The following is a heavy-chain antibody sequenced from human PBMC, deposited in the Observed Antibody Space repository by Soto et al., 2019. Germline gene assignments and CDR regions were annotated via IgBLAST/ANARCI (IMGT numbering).Heavy chain of an antibody. J-gene: IGHJ6*02. D-gene: IGHD2-21*02. CDR1: GGPISSYY. CDR3: ARDLWGYCGADCYPLDV. Sequence: SETLSLTCTVSGGPISSYYWSWIRQPPGKGLEWIGYIYYSGSTNYNPSLKSRVTISVDTSKNQFSLKLSSVTAADTAVYYCARDLWGYCGADCYPLDVWGQGTTVTAP. V-gene: IGHV4-59*01. CDR2: IYYSGST.